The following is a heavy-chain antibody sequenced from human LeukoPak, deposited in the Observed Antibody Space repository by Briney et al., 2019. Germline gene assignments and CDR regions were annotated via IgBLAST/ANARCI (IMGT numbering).Heavy chain of an antibody. CDR1: GFTFSSYG. D-gene: IGHD3-16*01. J-gene: IGHJ4*02. CDR3: AKGTDYVWGSYAYYFDY. V-gene: IGHV3-23*01. CDR2: ISGSGGST. Sequence: GGSLRLSCAASGFTFSSYGMSWVRQAPGKGLEWVSAISGSGGSTYYADSVKGRFTISRDNSKNTLYLQMNGLRAEDTAVYYCAKGTDYVWGSYAYYFDYWGQGTLVTVSS.